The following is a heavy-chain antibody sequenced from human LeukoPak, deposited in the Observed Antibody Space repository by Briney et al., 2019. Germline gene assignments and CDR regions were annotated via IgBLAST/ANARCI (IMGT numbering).Heavy chain of an antibody. CDR1: GFTFSSYW. V-gene: IGHV3-74*01. D-gene: IGHD6-19*01. Sequence: GGSLRLSCAASGFTFSSYWMHWVRQAPGKGLVWVSRINSDVSSTSYADSVKGRFTISRDNAKNTLYLQMNSLRAEDTAVYYCASSSYSSGWLSPHWGQGTLVTVSS. J-gene: IGHJ4*02. CDR3: ASSSYSSGWLSPH. CDR2: INSDVSST.